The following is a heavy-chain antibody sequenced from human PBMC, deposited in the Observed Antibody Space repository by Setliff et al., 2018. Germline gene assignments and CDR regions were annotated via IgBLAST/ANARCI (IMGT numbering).Heavy chain of an antibody. Sequence: ASVKVSCKAAGYTLSRHYMHWVRQAPGQGLEWMGWISAYTGNTYSAQKFQGRLTMTTDTSTTTAYMELRSLRSDDTAVYYCSRLVRYCTRTSCQRASGDDYWGQGTLVTVSS. J-gene: IGHJ4*02. CDR3: SRLVRYCTRTSCQRASGDDY. V-gene: IGHV1-18*04. CDR1: GYTLSRHY. D-gene: IGHD2-2*01. CDR2: ISAYTGNT.